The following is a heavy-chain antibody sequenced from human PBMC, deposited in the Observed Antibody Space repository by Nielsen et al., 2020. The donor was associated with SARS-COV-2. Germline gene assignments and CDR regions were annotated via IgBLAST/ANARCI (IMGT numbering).Heavy chain of an antibody. D-gene: IGHD3-3*01. CDR3: AKSSLGVSGYYDY. V-gene: IGHV3-30*18. CDR1: GFTFSSYG. Sequence: GGSLRLSCAASGFTFSSYGMHWVRQAPGKGLEWVAVISYDGSNKYYADSVKGRFTISRDNSKNTLYLQMNSLRAEDTAVYYCAKSSLGVSGYYDYWGQGTLVTASS. J-gene: IGHJ4*02. CDR2: ISYDGSNK.